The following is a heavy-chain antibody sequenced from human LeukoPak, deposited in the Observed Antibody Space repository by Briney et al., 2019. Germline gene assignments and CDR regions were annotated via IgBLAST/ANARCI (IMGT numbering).Heavy chain of an antibody. V-gene: IGHV3-7*03. CDR2: IKQDGSEK. Sequence: GGSLRLSCAASGFTFSSYWMSWVRQAPGKGLEWVANIKQDGSEKYYVDSVKGRFTISRDNAKNSLYLQMNNLRAEDTAVYYCARGSSSWYHVLDWFDPWGQGNLVTVSS. CDR3: ARGSSSWYHVLDWFDP. J-gene: IGHJ5*02. D-gene: IGHD6-13*01. CDR1: GFTFSSYW.